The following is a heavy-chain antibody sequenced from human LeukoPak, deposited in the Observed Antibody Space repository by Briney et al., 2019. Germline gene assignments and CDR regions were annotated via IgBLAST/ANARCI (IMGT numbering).Heavy chain of an antibody. J-gene: IGHJ4*02. D-gene: IGHD5-12*01. CDR2: ISTSSSYI. CDR3: ARVGLDRRGYSGYEAFGY. V-gene: IGHV3-21*01. Sequence: PGGSLRLSCAASGFTFSTYYMSWVRQAPGKGLEWVSSISTSSSYIYYADSVKGRFTISRDNAKNSQYLQMNRLRVEDTAVYYCARVGLDRRGYSGYEAFGYWGQGTLVTVSS. CDR1: GFTFSTYY.